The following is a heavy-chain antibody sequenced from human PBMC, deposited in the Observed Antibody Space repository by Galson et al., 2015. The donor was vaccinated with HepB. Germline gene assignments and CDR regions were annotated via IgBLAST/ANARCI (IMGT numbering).Heavy chain of an antibody. J-gene: IGHJ4*02. V-gene: IGHV3-30*18. CDR1: GFTFSSHA. CDR2: ISYDGVDK. D-gene: IGHD6-19*01. CDR3: AKAEVPFSSGWDYYDY. Sequence: SCAVSGFTFSSHAMHWVRQAPGEGLEWVADISYDGVDKYYADSVKGRFTISRDNAKNTLYLQMNSLKTEDTAVYYCAKAEVPFSSGWDYYDYWGQGTRVTVSS.